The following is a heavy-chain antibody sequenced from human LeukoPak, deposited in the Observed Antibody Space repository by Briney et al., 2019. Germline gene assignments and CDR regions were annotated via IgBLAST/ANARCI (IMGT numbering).Heavy chain of an antibody. J-gene: IGHJ6*02. CDR3: AKVAGSSGWYNYYYGMDV. CDR1: GFTFSSYG. D-gene: IGHD6-25*01. Sequence: PGGSLRLSCAASGFTFSSYGMHWVRQAPGKGLEWVAVISYDGSNKYYADSVKGRFTISRDNSKNTLYLQMNSLRAEDTAVYYCAKVAGSSGWYNYYYGMDVWGQGTTVTVSS. V-gene: IGHV3-30*18. CDR2: ISYDGSNK.